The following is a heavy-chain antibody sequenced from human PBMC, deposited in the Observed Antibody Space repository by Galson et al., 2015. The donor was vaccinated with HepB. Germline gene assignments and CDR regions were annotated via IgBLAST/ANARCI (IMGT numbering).Heavy chain of an antibody. CDR2: ISAYNGNT. CDR1: GGTFSSYG. V-gene: IGHV1-18*01. Sequence: SVKVSCKASGGTFSSYGISWVRQAPGQGLEWMGWISAYNGNTNYAQKLQGRVTMTTDTSTSTAYMDLRSLRSDDTAVYYCARALSSSWYPDYWGQGTLVTVSS. J-gene: IGHJ4*02. CDR3: ARALSSSWYPDY. D-gene: IGHD6-13*01.